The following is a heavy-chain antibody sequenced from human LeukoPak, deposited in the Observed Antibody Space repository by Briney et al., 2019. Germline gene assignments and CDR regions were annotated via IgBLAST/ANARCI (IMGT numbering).Heavy chain of an antibody. J-gene: IGHJ4*02. V-gene: IGHV3-23*01. CDR3: AKKVQLEWFPDY. D-gene: IGHD3-3*01. CDR1: GFTFSSYA. Sequence: GGSLRLSCAASGFTFSSYAMSWVHQAPGKGLEWVSAISGSGGSTYYADSVKGRFTISRDNSKNTLYLQMNSLRAEDTAVYYCAKKVQLEWFPDYWGQGTLVTVSS. CDR2: ISGSGGST.